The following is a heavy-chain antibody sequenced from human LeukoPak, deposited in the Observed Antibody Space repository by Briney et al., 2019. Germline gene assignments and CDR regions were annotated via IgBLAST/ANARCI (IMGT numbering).Heavy chain of an antibody. CDR3: ATSILGIAAAGLGWFDP. J-gene: IGHJ5*02. Sequence: ASVKVSCKVSGYTLTELSMHWVRQAPGKGLEWMGGFDPEDGETIYAQKFQGRVTMTEDTSTDTAYMELSSLRSEDTAVYYCATSILGIAAAGLGWFDPWGQGTLVTVYS. V-gene: IGHV1-24*01. CDR1: GYTLTELS. CDR2: FDPEDGET. D-gene: IGHD6-13*01.